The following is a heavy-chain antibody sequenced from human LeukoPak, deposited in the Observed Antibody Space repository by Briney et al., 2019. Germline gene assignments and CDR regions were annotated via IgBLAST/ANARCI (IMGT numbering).Heavy chain of an antibody. CDR3: ARDLPYYYGSGSEDDFDY. D-gene: IGHD3-10*01. CDR1: GGSISSSSYY. Sequence: SETLSLTCTVSGGSISSSSYYWGWIRQPPGKGLEWIGSIYYSGSTYYNPSLKSRVTISVDTSKNQFSLKLSSVTAADTAVYYCARDLPYYYGSGSEDDFDYWGQGTLVTVSS. V-gene: IGHV4-39*07. J-gene: IGHJ4*02. CDR2: IYYSGST.